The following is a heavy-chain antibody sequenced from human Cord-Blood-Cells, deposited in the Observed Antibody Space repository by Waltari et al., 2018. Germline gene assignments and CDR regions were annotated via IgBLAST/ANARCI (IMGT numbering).Heavy chain of an antibody. J-gene: IGHJ5*02. CDR1: GGSISSSSYY. Sequence: QLQLQESGPGLVKPSETLSLTCTVSGGSISSSSYYWGWIRQPPGKGLEWIGSIYYSGSTYYTPSLKSRVTISVDTSKNQFSLKLSSVTAADTAVYYCARRYSSSSGFDPWGQGTLVTVSS. V-gene: IGHV4-39*01. CDR2: IYYSGST. D-gene: IGHD6-13*01. CDR3: ARRYSSSSGFDP.